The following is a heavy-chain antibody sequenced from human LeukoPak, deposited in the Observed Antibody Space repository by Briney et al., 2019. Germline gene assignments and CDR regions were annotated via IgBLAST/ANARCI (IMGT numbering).Heavy chain of an antibody. CDR2: IKQDGSEK. J-gene: IGHJ3*02. Sequence: GGSLRLSCAASEFTLSNYWMSWVRQAPGKGLEWVANIKQDGSEKYYVDSVKGRFTISRDNAKNSLYLQMNSLRAEDTAVYYCARVSILIVPYYAFDIWGQGTMVTVSS. CDR3: ARVSILIVPYYAFDI. D-gene: IGHD2/OR15-2a*01. V-gene: IGHV3-7*04. CDR1: EFTLSNYW.